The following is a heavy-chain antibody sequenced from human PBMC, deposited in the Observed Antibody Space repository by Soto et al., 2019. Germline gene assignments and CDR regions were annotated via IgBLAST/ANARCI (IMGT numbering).Heavy chain of an antibody. J-gene: IGHJ3*02. CDR3: ARGGDIQSSGYLDAFDI. CDR2: IIPIFGTA. D-gene: IGHD3-22*01. V-gene: IGHV1-69*13. CDR1: GGTFSSYA. Sequence: SVKVSCKASGGTFSSYAISWVRQAPGQGLEWMGGIIPIFGTANYAQKFQGRVTITADESTSTAYMELSSLRSEDTAVHYCARGGDIQSSGYLDAFDIWGQGTMVTVSS.